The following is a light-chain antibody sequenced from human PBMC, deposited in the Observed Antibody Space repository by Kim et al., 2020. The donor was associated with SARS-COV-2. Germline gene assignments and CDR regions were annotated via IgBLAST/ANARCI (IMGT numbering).Light chain of an antibody. V-gene: IGLV1-44*01. J-gene: IGLJ2*01. CDR2: SNS. CDR3: ASWDDSLHGPV. CDR1: SSKIGRNA. Sequence: GQRVTISCSGSSSKIGRNAVSWYQQVPGTAPKFLIYSNSRRPSGVPDRFSGSSSGTAASLAISGLQSEDEADYYCASWDDSLHGPVFGGGTQLTVL.